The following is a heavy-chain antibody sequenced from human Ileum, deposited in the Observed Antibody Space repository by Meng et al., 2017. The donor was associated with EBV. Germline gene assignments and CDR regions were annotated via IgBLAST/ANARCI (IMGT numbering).Heavy chain of an antibody. J-gene: IGHJ4*02. D-gene: IGHD2-2*02. Sequence: QVQLPKPGPGLVKPPGTLSLTCAVSGGSISSSDWWIWVRQPPGKGLEWIGEIYRGGGTNYNASLKSRVTISVDTSKNHFSLKLNSVTAADTAVYYCARVRVIPAAIGFDYWGQGTLVTVSS. CDR1: GGSISSSDW. CDR2: IYRGGGT. V-gene: IGHV4-4*03. CDR3: ARVRVIPAAIGFDY.